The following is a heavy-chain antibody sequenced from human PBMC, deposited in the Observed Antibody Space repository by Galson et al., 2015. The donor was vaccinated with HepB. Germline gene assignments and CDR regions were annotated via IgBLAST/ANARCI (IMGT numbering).Heavy chain of an antibody. Sequence: SLRLSCAASGFPFRNYNMNWVRQAPGKGLEWVSSIGGSSSYIYYADSVKGRFALSRDNAKNSMSLQINSLRAEDTAVYYCARGRARSSGSYYYYYMDVWGKGTMVTVSS. CDR2: IGGSSSYI. J-gene: IGHJ6*03. CDR1: GFPFRNYN. CDR3: ARGRARSSGSYYYYYMDV. D-gene: IGHD2-2*01. V-gene: IGHV3-21*01.